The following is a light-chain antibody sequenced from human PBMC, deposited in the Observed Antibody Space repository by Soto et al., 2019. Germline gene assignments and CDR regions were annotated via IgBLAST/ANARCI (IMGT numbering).Light chain of an antibody. CDR2: GAS. CDR1: QSVSSSY. J-gene: IGKJ2*01. CDR3: QQYGSSPKYT. V-gene: IGKV3-20*01. Sequence: EIVLTQSPGTLSLSPGERATLSCRASQSVSSSYLAWYQQKPGQAPRLLIYGASSRATGIPDRFSGSGSGTDFTLTISRLEPEDLAVYYCQQYGSSPKYTFGQGTKLDIK.